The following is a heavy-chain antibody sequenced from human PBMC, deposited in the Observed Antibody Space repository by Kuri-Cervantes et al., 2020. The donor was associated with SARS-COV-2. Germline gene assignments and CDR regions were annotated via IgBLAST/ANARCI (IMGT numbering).Heavy chain of an antibody. J-gene: IGHJ4*02. CDR2: IYPGASDT. CDR1: GYSFTSYW. CDR3: ARRAGAHSSHHFDY. V-gene: IGHV5-51*01. Sequence: GESLKISCKGSGYSFTSYWIGWVRQMPGKGLEWMGIIYPGASDTRYTPSFQGQVTISADKSISTVYLQWSSLKAEDTAMYYCARRAGAHSSHHFDYWGQGTLVTVSS. D-gene: IGHD6-19*01.